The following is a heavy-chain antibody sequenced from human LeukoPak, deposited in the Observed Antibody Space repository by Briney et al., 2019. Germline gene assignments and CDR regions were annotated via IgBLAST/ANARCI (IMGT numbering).Heavy chain of an antibody. V-gene: IGHV5-51*01. CDR3: ARQGRSSWGWSSVNNWLDP. CDR2: IYPGDSDT. CDR1: GYSFTTYW. D-gene: IGHD6-13*01. Sequence: GESLKISCKVSGYSFTTYWIGWVRQMPGKGLEWMGIIYPGDSDTRYSPSFQGQVTISADKSISTAYLQWSSLKASDTAMYYCARQGRSSWGWSSVNNWLDPWGQGTLVTVSS. J-gene: IGHJ5*02.